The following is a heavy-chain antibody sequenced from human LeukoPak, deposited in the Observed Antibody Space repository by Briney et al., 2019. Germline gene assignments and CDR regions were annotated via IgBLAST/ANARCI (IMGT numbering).Heavy chain of an antibody. V-gene: IGHV4-38-2*02. J-gene: IGHJ4*02. D-gene: IGHD2-2*01. Sequence: SETLSLTXTVSGYSISSGYYLGWIREPPGKGLEWIGSIYPSGSTYYNPSLKSRVTISLDTSQNQFSLRLSSVTAADTAVYYCARSKYQLLSEGDYWGQGTLVTVSS. CDR1: GYSISSGYY. CDR2: IYPSGST. CDR3: ARSKYQLLSEGDY.